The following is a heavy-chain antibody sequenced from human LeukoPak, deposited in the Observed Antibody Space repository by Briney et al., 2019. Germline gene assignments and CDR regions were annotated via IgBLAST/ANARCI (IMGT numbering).Heavy chain of an antibody. Sequence: PSETLSLTCTVSGGSISSYYWSWLRQSPGKGLEWIGYITSSGYTNYNPSLRSRVTISLDTSKMQFSLRLSSVTAADTAVYFCARDFGYSTAGDHYYGMDVWGQGTTVSVSS. D-gene: IGHD5-12*01. CDR3: ARDFGYSTAGDHYYGMDV. V-gene: IGHV4-59*01. CDR1: GGSISSYY. CDR2: ITSSGYT. J-gene: IGHJ6*02.